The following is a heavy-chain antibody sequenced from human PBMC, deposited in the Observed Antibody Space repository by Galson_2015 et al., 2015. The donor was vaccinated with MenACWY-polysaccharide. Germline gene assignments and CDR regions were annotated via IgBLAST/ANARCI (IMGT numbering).Heavy chain of an antibody. CDR2: IRSGGRTI. CDR3: ARERWVDV. J-gene: IGHJ6*02. Sequence: SLRLSCAASGFTFSDSYMTWIRQAPGKGLEWVSHIRSGGRTIYYADSVKGRFTISRDNAKNSLYLQMNSLRAEDTAVYYCARERWVDVWGQGTTVTVSS. V-gene: IGHV3-11*01. CDR1: GFTFSDSY. D-gene: IGHD3-16*01.